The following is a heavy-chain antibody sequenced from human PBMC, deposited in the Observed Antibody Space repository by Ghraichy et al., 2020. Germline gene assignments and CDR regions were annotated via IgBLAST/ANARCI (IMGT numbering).Heavy chain of an antibody. J-gene: IGHJ3*02. Sequence: AGSLRLSCAASGFTFDDFGMSWVRQAPGKGLEWVSGINWNGGSTGYADSVKGRFTISRDNAKNSLYLQVNSLRAEDTAFYYCARVGYSSGWNDAFDIWGQGTMVTVSS. CDR1: GFTFDDFG. D-gene: IGHD6-19*01. V-gene: IGHV3-20*04. CDR3: ARVGYSSGWNDAFDI. CDR2: INWNGGST.